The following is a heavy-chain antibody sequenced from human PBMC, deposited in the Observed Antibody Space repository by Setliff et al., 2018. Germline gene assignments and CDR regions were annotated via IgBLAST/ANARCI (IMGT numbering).Heavy chain of an antibody. CDR2: IRQDGSEK. CDR1: GFTFRRDW. V-gene: IGHV3-7*03. J-gene: IGHJ4*02. CDR3: TADYNLGDYFDF. D-gene: IGHD3-16*01. Sequence: GGSLRLSCAASGFTFRRDWMSWVRQAPGKGLEWVANIRQDGSEKYYVDSVRGRFTISRDNAKQSLYLQMNSLRVEDTALYYCTADYNLGDYFDFWGQGTLVTVSS.